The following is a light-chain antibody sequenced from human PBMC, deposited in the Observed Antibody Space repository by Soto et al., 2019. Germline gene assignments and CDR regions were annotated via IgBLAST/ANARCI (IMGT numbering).Light chain of an antibody. Sequence: EIVLTQSPGTLSLSPGERATLSCRASQSVSSSYLAWYQQKPGQALRLLIYGASSRATGIPDRFSGSGSGTDFTLTISRREPEDFAMYYCQQYGSSPQTFGQGTKVEI. J-gene: IGKJ1*01. V-gene: IGKV3-20*01. CDR1: QSVSSSY. CDR2: GAS. CDR3: QQYGSSPQT.